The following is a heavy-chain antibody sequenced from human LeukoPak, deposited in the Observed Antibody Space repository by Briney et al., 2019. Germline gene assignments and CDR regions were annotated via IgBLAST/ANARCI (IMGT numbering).Heavy chain of an antibody. CDR3: ARYRGYSYGRVGLDY. CDR2: INHSGGT. V-gene: IGHV4-34*01. CDR1: GGSFSGYY. Sequence: SETLSLTCAVYGGSFSGYYWSWIRQPPGKGLEWIGEINHSGGTNYNPSLKSRVTISVDTSKNQFSLKLSSVTAADTAVYYCARYRGYSYGRVGLDYWGQGTLVTVSS. J-gene: IGHJ4*02. D-gene: IGHD5-18*01.